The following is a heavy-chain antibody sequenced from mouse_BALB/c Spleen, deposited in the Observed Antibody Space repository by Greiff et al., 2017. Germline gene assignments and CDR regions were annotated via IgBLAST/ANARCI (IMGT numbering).Heavy chain of an antibody. CDR1: GFTFTDYY. V-gene: IGHV7-3*02. D-gene: IGHD2-1*01. CDR3: ARGGNYAYAMDY. J-gene: IGHJ4*01. CDR2: IRNKANGYTT. Sequence: EVKLVESGGGLVQPGGSLRLSCATSGFTFTDYYMSWVRQPPGKALEWLGFIRNKANGYTTEYSASVKGRFTISRDNSQSILYLQMNTLRAEDSATYYCARGGNYAYAMDYWGQGTSVTVSS.